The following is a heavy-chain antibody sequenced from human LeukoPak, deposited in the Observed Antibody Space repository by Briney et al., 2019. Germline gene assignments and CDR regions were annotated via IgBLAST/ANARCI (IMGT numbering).Heavy chain of an antibody. Sequence: ASVKVSCKASGYTFTSYDINWVRQATGQGLEWMGWMNPNSGNTGYAQKFQGRVTMIRNTSISTAYMELSSLRSEDTAVYYCARSGHSSGYYYHFDYWGQGTLVTVSS. CDR2: MNPNSGNT. CDR1: GYTFTSYD. V-gene: IGHV1-8*01. D-gene: IGHD3-22*01. CDR3: ARSGHSSGYYYHFDY. J-gene: IGHJ4*02.